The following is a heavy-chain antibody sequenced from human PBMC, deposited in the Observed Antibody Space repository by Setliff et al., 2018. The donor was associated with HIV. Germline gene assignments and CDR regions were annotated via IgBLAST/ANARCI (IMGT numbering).Heavy chain of an antibody. D-gene: IGHD5-12*01. V-gene: IGHV4-39*01. CDR1: GGSISTSSYY. J-gene: IGHJ3*02. CDR2: VHSSGNT. CDR3: ARLFQWMSYSFDI. Sequence: PSETLSLTCSVSGGSISTSSYYWGWIRQPPGKGLEWIGSVHSSGNTYYSPSLKSRVSMSVDSSRNQFSLNLSSVTAADTGVYYCARLFQWMSYSFDIWDQGTMVTVSS.